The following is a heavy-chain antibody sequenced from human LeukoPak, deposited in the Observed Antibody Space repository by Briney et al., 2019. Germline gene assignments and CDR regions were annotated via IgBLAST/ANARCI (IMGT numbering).Heavy chain of an antibody. CDR1: GFTFSSYG. D-gene: IGHD2-2*01. Sequence: GGSLRLSCAASGFTFSSYGMHWVRQAPGKGLEWVAFIRYDGSNKYYADSVKDRFTISRDNSKNTLYLQMNSLRAEDTAVYYCAKDRPGYCSSTSCETFDYWGQGTLVTVSS. V-gene: IGHV3-30*02. CDR2: IRYDGSNK. J-gene: IGHJ4*02. CDR3: AKDRPGYCSSTSCETFDY.